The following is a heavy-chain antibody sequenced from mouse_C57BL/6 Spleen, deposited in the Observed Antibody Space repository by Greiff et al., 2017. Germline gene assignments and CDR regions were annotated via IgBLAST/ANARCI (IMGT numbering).Heavy chain of an antibody. V-gene: IGHV5-17*01. Sequence: EVHLVESGGGLVKPGGSLKLSCAASGFTFSDYGMHWVRQAPEKGLEWVAYISSGSSTIYYADTVKGRFTISRDNAKNTLFLQMTSLRSEDTAMYYCARQDYYDYAMDYWGQGTSVTVSS. D-gene: IGHD1-1*01. CDR2: ISSGSSTI. CDR3: ARQDYYDYAMDY. CDR1: GFTFSDYG. J-gene: IGHJ4*01.